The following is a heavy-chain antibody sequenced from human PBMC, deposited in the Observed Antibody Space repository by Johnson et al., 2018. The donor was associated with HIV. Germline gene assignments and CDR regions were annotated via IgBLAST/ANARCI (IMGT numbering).Heavy chain of an antibody. CDR2: ISYDGSNK. D-gene: IGHD6-13*01. V-gene: IGHV3-30*04. Sequence: VQLVESGGGVVQPGRSLRLSCAASGFTFSSYAMHWVRQAPGKVLEWVAVISYDGSNKYYADSVKGRFTISRDNSKNTLYLQMNSLRAEDTAVYYCAKEANPYSSSWYGDAFDIWGQGTMVTVSS. J-gene: IGHJ3*02. CDR1: GFTFSSYA. CDR3: AKEANPYSSSWYGDAFDI.